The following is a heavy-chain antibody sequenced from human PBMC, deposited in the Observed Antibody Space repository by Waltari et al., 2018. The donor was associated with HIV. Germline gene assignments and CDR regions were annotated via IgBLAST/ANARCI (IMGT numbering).Heavy chain of an antibody. Sequence: QVTLKESGPVLVKPPEPLTLTCTVSGFSLSNARMGVSWIRQPPGKALEWLAHIFSNDAKSYSTSLKTKLTISKDTSKSQVVLTMTNMDPVDTATYYCARILRSGYDIFDAFDIWGQGTMVTVSS. CDR2: IFSNDAK. J-gene: IGHJ3*02. D-gene: IGHD5-12*01. CDR1: GFSLSNARMG. V-gene: IGHV2-26*01. CDR3: ARILRSGYDIFDAFDI.